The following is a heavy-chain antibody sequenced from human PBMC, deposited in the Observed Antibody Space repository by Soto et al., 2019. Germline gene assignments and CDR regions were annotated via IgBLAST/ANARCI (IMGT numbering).Heavy chain of an antibody. CDR2: ISSSSSYI. Sequence: PGGSLRLSCAASGFTFSSYSMNWVRQAPGKGLEWVSSISSSSSYIYYADSVKGRFTISRDNAKNSLYLQMNSLRAEDTAVYYCARESGGYQLLNYYYYYGMDVWGQGTTVTVSS. CDR3: ARESGGYQLLNYYYYYGMDV. D-gene: IGHD2-2*01. CDR1: GFTFSSYS. V-gene: IGHV3-21*01. J-gene: IGHJ6*02.